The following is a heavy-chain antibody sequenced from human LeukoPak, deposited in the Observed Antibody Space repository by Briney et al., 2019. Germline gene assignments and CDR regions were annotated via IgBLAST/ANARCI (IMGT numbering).Heavy chain of an antibody. V-gene: IGHV1-69*05. J-gene: IGHJ1*01. D-gene: IGHD6-13*01. CDR3: ASIGKYETMAAAGAKYLQH. Sequence: ASVKVSCKASGGTFSSYAISWVRQAPGQGLEWMGGIIPIFGTANYAQKFQGRVTITTDESTSTAYMELSSLRSEDTAVYYCASIGKYETMAAAGAKYLQHWGQGTLVTVSS. CDR1: GGTFSSYA. CDR2: IIPIFGTA.